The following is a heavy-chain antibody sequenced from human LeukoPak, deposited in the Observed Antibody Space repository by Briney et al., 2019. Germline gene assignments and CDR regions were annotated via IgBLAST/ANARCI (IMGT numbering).Heavy chain of an antibody. J-gene: IGHJ4*02. D-gene: IGHD6-19*01. Sequence: GGSLRLSCAASGFTFSSYAMSRVRQAPGKGLEWVSISGSGGSTYYADSVKGRFTISRDNSKNTLYLQVNSLRAEDTAVYYCAKDRHSSGWYGFDYWGQGTLVTVSS. V-gene: IGHV3-23*01. CDR2: SGSGGST. CDR1: GFTFSSYA. CDR3: AKDRHSSGWYGFDY.